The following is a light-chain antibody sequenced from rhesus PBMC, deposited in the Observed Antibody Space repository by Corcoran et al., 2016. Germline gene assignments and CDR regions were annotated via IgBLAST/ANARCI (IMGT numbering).Light chain of an antibody. CDR3: GSWCSSGNQYI. V-gene: IGLV3S11*01. Sequence: SSGLTQEPALSVALGPTVRMTCQGDSLKTYYAPGYQQKPGQVPVLVIYDNTNRPSGIPGRFSGSWSGNTGALTSTGAQVEDEADYYCGSWCSSGNQYIFGAGTRLTVL. CDR2: DNT. J-gene: IGLJ1*01. CDR1: SLKTYY.